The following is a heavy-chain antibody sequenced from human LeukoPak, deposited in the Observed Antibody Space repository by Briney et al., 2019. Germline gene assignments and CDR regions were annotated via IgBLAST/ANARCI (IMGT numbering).Heavy chain of an antibody. D-gene: IGHD3-16*01. Sequence: ASVKVSCKASGYTFICYYMHWVRQAPGQGLEWMGIINPSGGSTNYAQKFQGRVTMTRDMSTSTVYMELSSLRSEDTAVYYCARRGNYYYYMDVWGKGTPVTVSS. V-gene: IGHV1-46*01. CDR2: INPSGGST. J-gene: IGHJ6*03. CDR1: GYTFICYY. CDR3: ARRGNYYYYMDV.